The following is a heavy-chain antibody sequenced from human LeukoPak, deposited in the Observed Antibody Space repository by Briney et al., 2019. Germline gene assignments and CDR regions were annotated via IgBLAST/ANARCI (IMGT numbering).Heavy chain of an antibody. CDR1: GFTFSSYA. Sequence: PGGSLRLSCAASGFTFSSYAMHWVRQAPGKGLEWVAVITYDGSNKYYADSVKGRFTISRDNSKNTLYLQMNSLRAEDTAVYYCAREGVAENAFDIWGQGTMVTVSS. J-gene: IGHJ3*02. V-gene: IGHV3-30-3*01. D-gene: IGHD2-15*01. CDR2: ITYDGSNK. CDR3: AREGVAENAFDI.